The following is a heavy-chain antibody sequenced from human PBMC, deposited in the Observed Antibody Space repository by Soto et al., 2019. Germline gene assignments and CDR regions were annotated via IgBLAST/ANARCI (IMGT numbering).Heavy chain of an antibody. D-gene: IGHD1-1*01. CDR1: GGSISTVGHY. Sequence: SETLSLTCSVSGGSISTVGHYWTWIRQPPGKGLEWIGSIYHTGSTYYSKSLRSRLTMSVDTSKSQFSLRLSSVTAADTTVYYCARATGTLRSRNCDYWGQGSLVTVSS. J-gene: IGHJ4*02. CDR3: ARATGTLRSRNCDY. V-gene: IGHV4-31*03. CDR2: IYHTGST.